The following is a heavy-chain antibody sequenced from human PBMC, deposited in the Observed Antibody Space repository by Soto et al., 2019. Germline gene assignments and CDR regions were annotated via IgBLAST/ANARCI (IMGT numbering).Heavy chain of an antibody. V-gene: IGHV3-48*01. CDR3: ARYKGYCSGGSCYYYYYMDV. J-gene: IGHJ6*03. CDR2: ISTTGSTI. Sequence: SLRLYCGASEFTFSTYSMNCVRQAPGKGLEWVSYISTTGSTIYYADSVKGRFTISRDNAKNSLYLQMTSLRAEDTAVYYCARYKGYCSGGSCYYYYYMDVWGKGTTVTVSS. CDR1: EFTFSTYS. D-gene: IGHD2-15*01.